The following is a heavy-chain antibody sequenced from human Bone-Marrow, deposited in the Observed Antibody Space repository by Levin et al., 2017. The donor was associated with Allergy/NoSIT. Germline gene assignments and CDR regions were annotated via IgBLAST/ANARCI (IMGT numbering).Heavy chain of an antibody. CDR3: VRGWIAPDY. D-gene: IGHD2-21*01. J-gene: IGHJ4*02. CDR2: IGGSAGTT. CDR1: GFTFSSYA. Sequence: ETLSLTCVVSGFTFSSYAMSWVRQAPGKGLEWVSSIGGSAGTTYYADSVKGRFTISRDNSKNTLYLQMNSLKVEDTAVYYCVRGWIAPDYWGQGTLVTVSS. V-gene: IGHV3-23*01.